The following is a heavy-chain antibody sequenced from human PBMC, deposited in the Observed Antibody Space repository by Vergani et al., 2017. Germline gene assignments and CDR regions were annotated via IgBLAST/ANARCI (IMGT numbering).Heavy chain of an antibody. J-gene: IGHJ3*02. Sequence: QLQLQESGPGLVKPSETLSLTCTVSGSSISSSSYYWGWIRQPPGKGLEWIGSIYYSGSTYYNPSLKSRVTISVDTTKNQFSLKLSSVTAADTAVYYCARRAIAVADGDDAFDIWGQGTMVTVSS. CDR2: IYYSGST. V-gene: IGHV4-39*01. D-gene: IGHD6-19*01. CDR1: GSSISSSSYY. CDR3: ARRAIAVADGDDAFDI.